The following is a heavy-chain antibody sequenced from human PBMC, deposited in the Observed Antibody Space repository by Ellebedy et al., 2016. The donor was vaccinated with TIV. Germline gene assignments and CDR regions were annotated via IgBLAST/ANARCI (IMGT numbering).Heavy chain of an antibody. CDR3: ARLPGMDV. CDR1: GGSFSGYY. Sequence: MPSETLSLTCAVYGGSFSGYYWSWIRQPPGKGLEWIGEINHSGSTNYNPSLKSRVTISVDTSKNQFSLKLSSVTAADTAVYYCARLPGMDVWGQGTTVTVSS. CDR2: INHSGST. V-gene: IGHV4-34*01. J-gene: IGHJ6*02.